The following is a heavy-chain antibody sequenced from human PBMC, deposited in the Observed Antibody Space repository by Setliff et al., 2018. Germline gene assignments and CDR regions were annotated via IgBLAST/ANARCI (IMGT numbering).Heavy chain of an antibody. CDR1: GGTFRTDG. D-gene: IGHD3-22*01. CDR2: IIPVFGTA. V-gene: IGHV1-69*13. J-gene: IGHJ4*02. Sequence: SVKVSCKASGGTFRTDGFNWVRQAPGQGLEWMGRIIPVFGTAKYSQEFQGRVTISADESTRTAYLDLRSLRFEDTAVYYCARINFYVSSGYYYASDYWGQGTLVTVSS. CDR3: ARINFYVSSGYYYASDY.